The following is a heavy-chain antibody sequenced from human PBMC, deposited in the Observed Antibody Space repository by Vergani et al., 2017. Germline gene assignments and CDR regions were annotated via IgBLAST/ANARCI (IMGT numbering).Heavy chain of an antibody. D-gene: IGHD1-14*01. V-gene: IGHV4-61*02. CDR1: GGSISSGSYY. Sequence: QVQLQESGPGLVKPSQTLSLTCTVSGGSISSGSYYWSWTRQPAGKGLEWIGRIYTSGSTNYNPSLKSRVTISVDTSKNQFSLKLSSVTAADTAVYYCARAGPFEFYGIDPWGQGTLVTVSS. CDR2: IYTSGST. J-gene: IGHJ5*02. CDR3: ARAGPFEFYGIDP.